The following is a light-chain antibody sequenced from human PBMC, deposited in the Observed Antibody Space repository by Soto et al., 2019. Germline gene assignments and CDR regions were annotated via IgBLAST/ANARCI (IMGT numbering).Light chain of an antibody. V-gene: IGKV1-9*01. CDR1: KGIANV. Sequence: IQLTQSPYSLSASVGDIVTIACRASKGIANVLAWYQQKPWKATKLLIYGASTLQSGVPSRFRGCASGTDFALTIRSLKSEDFATYYCHQLNSFPIPFGPGTKVNI. J-gene: IGKJ3*01. CDR3: HQLNSFPIP. CDR2: GAS.